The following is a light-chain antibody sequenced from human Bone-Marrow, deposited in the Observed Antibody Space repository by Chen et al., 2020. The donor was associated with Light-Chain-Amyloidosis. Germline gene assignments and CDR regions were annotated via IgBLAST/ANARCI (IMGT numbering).Light chain of an antibody. J-gene: IGLJ2*01. V-gene: IGLV2-23*02. CDR2: EVN. Sequence: QSALTQPASLSGPPGQSITFSSPGSSSDVGNYNLLSWYQQHPGKAPKLMIFEVNKRPSGVSNRFSGSNSGDTASLTISGLLAEDEADYHCGSYAGSNTVVFGGGTKLTVL. CDR1: SSDVGNYNL. CDR3: GSYAGSNTVV.